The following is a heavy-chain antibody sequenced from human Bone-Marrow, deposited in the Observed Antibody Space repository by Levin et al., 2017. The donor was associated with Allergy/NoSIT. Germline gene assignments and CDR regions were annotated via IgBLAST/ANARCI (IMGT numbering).Heavy chain of an antibody. CDR3: ARDRGEVPTQYLDH. CDR1: GFTFSGYY. V-gene: IGHV3-11*01. CDR2: ISSSGTTR. Sequence: PGGSLRLSCAATGFTFSGYYMSWVRQTPGKGLEWVSYISSSGTTRKYADSVNGRFTISRDNAKNLLYLQMNSLRAEDTAVYYCARDRGEVPTQYLDHWGQGTLVTVSS. D-gene: IGHD3-10*01. J-gene: IGHJ4*02.